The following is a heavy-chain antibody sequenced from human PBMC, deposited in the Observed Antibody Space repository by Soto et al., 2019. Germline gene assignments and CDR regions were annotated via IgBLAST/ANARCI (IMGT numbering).Heavy chain of an antibody. D-gene: IGHD2-8*02. Sequence: SETLSLTCTVSGGSISSGDYSWSWVRQSPGKGLEWIGHIYNSGITYYNPSLKSRVVISIDTSRNQFSLRLNSLTAADRAVYFCARGVTVFVLLSRFWFDPWGQGTVVTVSS. CDR2: IYNSGIT. J-gene: IGHJ5*02. CDR3: ARGVTVFVLLSRFWFDP. CDR1: GGSISSGDYS. V-gene: IGHV4-30-4*01.